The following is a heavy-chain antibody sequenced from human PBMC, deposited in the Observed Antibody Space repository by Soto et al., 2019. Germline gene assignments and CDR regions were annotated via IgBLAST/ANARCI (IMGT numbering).Heavy chain of an antibody. CDR3: ASSGTPSYSGYDSRPMYYFXY. CDR2: INHSGST. V-gene: IGHV4-34*01. Sequence: SETLSLTCAVYGGSFSGYYWSWIRQPPGKGLEWIGEINHSGSTNYNPSLKSRVTISVDTSKNQFSLKLSSVTAADTAVYYCASSGTPSYSGYDSRPMYYFXYWGQGTLVTVSS. D-gene: IGHD5-12*01. CDR1: GGSFSGYY. J-gene: IGHJ4*02.